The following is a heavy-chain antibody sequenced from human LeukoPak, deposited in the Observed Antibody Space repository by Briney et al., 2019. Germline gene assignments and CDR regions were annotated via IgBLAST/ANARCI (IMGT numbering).Heavy chain of an antibody. Sequence: SETLSLTCAVYGGSFSGYYWSWIRQPPGKGLEWIGEINHSGSTNYNPSLKGRVTISVATSKNQFSLKLSSVTAADTAVYYCARAIAARRYYYYYMDVWGKGTTVTVSS. CDR2: INHSGST. D-gene: IGHD6-6*01. J-gene: IGHJ6*03. V-gene: IGHV4-34*01. CDR1: GGSFSGYY. CDR3: ARAIAARRYYYYYMDV.